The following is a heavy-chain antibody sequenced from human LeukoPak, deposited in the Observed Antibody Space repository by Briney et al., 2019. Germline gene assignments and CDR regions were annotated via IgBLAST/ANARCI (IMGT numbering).Heavy chain of an antibody. J-gene: IGHJ3*02. CDR3: ATDWGLDTAMDTDAFDI. D-gene: IGHD5-18*01. CDR2: INPSGGST. V-gene: IGHV1-46*01. Sequence: ASVKVSCKASGYTFTSYYMHWVRQAPGQGLEWMGIINPSGGSTSYAQKFQGRVTMTEDTSTDTAYMELSSLRSEDTAVYYCATDWGLDTAMDTDAFDIWGQGTMVTVSS. CDR1: GYTFTSYY.